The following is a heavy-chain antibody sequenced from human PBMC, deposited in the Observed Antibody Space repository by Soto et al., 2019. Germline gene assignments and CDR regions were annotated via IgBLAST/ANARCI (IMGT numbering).Heavy chain of an antibody. J-gene: IGHJ6*02. CDR3: ARVTRVPHGSGSKYYYYGMDV. CDR1: GGSFSGYY. Sequence: PSETLSLTCAVYGGSFSGYYWSWIRQPPGKGQEWIGEINHSGSTNYNPSLKSRVTISVDTSKNHFSLKLSSVTAADTAVYYCARVTRVPHGSGSKYYYYGMDVWGQGTTVTVSS. D-gene: IGHD3-10*01. CDR2: INHSGST. V-gene: IGHV4-34*01.